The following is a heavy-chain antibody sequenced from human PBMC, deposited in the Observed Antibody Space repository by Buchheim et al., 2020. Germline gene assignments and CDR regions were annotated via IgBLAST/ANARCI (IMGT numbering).Heavy chain of an antibody. J-gene: IGHJ4*02. CDR1: GGSFSGYY. CDR2: INHSGST. Sequence: QVQLQQWGAGLLKPSETLSLTCAVYGGSFSGYYWSWIRQPPGKGLEWIGEINHSGSTNYNPSLKSRVTISVDTSKNQFSLKLSSVTAADTAVYYCARDLERVGATIDFDYWGQGTL. D-gene: IGHD1-26*01. CDR3: ARDLERVGATIDFDY. V-gene: IGHV4-34*01.